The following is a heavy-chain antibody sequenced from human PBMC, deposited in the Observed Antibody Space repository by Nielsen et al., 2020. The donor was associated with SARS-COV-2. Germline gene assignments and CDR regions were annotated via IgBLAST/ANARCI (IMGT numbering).Heavy chain of an antibody. CDR3: ARDFSGSYQAGLSYYYGMDV. CDR2: IYYNGST. D-gene: IGHD1-26*01. CDR1: GGSISSGDYY. V-gene: IGHV4-31*03. J-gene: IGHJ6*02. Sequence: SETLSLTCTVSGGSISSGDYYWSWIRQHQGKGLEWIGYIYYNGSTVYNPSLKSRVSISVDTSKNQFSLKLSSVTTADTAVYYCARDFSGSYQAGLSYYYGMDVWGQGTTVTVSS.